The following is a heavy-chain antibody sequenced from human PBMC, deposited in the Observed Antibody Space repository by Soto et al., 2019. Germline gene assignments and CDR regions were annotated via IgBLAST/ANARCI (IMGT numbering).Heavy chain of an antibody. CDR3: ARLDGDYEGYYYYYGMDV. J-gene: IGHJ6*01. D-gene: IGHD4-17*01. CDR2: IYPGDSDT. Sequence: GESLKVSCKGSGYSFTSYWIGWVRQMPGKGLEWMGIIYPGDSDTRYIPFFQGQVTISADKSISTAYLQWSSLKASDTAMYYCARLDGDYEGYYYYYGMDVSGQGTTVTVTS. V-gene: IGHV5-51*01. CDR1: GYSFTSYW.